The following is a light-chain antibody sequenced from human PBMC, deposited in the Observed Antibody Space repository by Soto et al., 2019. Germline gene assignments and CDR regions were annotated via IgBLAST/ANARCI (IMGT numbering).Light chain of an antibody. V-gene: IGKV3-20*01. CDR2: GSS. Sequence: EIVLTQSPGTLSLSPGQRATLSCRASQNISSNYFAWYQQKPGQAPRLLIFGSSSTATGIPDRFSASGSGTDFSLTISSLEPEDFGVYYCQQYGYEPLTFGGGTKVDI. CDR3: QQYGYEPLT. J-gene: IGKJ4*01. CDR1: QNISSNY.